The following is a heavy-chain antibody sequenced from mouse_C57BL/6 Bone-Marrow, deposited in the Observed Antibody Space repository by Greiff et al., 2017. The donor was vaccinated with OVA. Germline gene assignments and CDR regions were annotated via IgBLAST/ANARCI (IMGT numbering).Heavy chain of an antibody. CDR1: GFNIKNTY. D-gene: IGHD2-2*01. V-gene: IGHV14-3*01. CDR3: ARWLELFFYYFDY. J-gene: IGHJ2*01. Sequence: EVKLQESVAELVRPGASVKLSCTASGFNIKNTYMHWVKQRPEQGLEWIGWIDPANGNTKYAPKFQGKATITADTSSNTAYLQLSSLTSEDTAIYYCARWLELFFYYFDYWGQGTTLTVSS. CDR2: IDPANGNT.